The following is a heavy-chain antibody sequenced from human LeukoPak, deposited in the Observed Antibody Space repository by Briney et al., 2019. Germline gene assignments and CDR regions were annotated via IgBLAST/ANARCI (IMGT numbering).Heavy chain of an antibody. D-gene: IGHD1-26*01. CDR1: GGTFSSYA. Sequence: SVKVSCKASGGTFSSYAISWLRQAPGQGLEWMGGIIPIFGTANYAQQFKGRVTITADESTSTAYMELSSLRSEDTAVYYCARDSWASYRYNWFDPWGQGTLVTVSS. CDR3: ARDSWASYRYNWFDP. J-gene: IGHJ5*02. CDR2: IIPIFGTA. V-gene: IGHV1-69*13.